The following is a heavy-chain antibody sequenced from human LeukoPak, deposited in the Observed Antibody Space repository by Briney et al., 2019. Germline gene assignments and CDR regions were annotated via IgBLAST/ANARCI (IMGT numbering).Heavy chain of an antibody. Sequence: SETLSLTCTVSGDSISSGDYYWSWIRQPAGKGLEWIGRISSSGSTNYNPSLKSRVTISVDTSKNQFSLKLSSVTAADTAVYYCARSRDYYGSGNYYHFAPWGQGTLVTVSS. J-gene: IGHJ5*02. D-gene: IGHD3-10*01. V-gene: IGHV4-61*02. CDR2: ISSSGST. CDR1: GDSISSGDYY. CDR3: ARSRDYYGSGNYYHFAP.